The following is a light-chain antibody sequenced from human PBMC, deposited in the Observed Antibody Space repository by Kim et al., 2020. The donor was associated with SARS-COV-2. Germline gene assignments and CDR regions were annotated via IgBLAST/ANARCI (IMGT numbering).Light chain of an antibody. V-gene: IGLV4-69*01. Sequence: QLVLTQSPSASASLGDSVKLTCILTSGHSTYAIAWHQQQPEKGPRFLMKLNSDGSHRRGDGIPDRFSGSSSGTERYLTISSVQAEDEADYYCQTWDTAIRVFGGGTKVTVL. CDR2: LNSDGSH. J-gene: IGLJ3*02. CDR3: QTWDTAIRV. CDR1: SGHSTYA.